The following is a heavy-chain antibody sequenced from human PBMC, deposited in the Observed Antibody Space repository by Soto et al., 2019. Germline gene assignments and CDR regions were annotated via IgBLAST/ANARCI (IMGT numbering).Heavy chain of an antibody. D-gene: IGHD3-3*01. Sequence: SETLSLTCTVSGGSISSYYLSWIRQPAGRGLEWIVRIYTSGSTNYNPSLKSRVTMSVDTSKNQFSLKLSSVTAADTAVYYCARAGYYDFWSGYYMEETNYYYGMDVWGQGTTVTVSS. V-gene: IGHV4-4*07. CDR3: ARAGYYDFWSGYYMEETNYYYGMDV. J-gene: IGHJ6*02. CDR1: GGSISSYY. CDR2: IYTSGST.